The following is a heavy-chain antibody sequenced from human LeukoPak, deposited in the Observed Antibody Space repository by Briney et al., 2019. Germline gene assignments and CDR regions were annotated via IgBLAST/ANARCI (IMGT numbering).Heavy chain of an antibody. CDR1: GFTFSSYG. CDR2: ISYDGSNK. J-gene: IGHJ6*02. CDR3: ARIWDNMDYYYYGMDV. V-gene: IGHV3-30*03. Sequence: GGSLRLSCAASGFTFSSYGMHWVRQAPGKGLEWVAVISYDGSNKYYADSVKGRFTISRDNSKNTLYLQMNSLRAEDTAVYYCARIWDNMDYYYYGMDVWGQGTTVTVSS. D-gene: IGHD3-16*01.